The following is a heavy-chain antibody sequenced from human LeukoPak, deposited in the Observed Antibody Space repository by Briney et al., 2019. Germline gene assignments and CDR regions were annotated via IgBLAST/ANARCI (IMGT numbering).Heavy chain of an antibody. J-gene: IGHJ4*02. CDR1: RFTFSKSW. V-gene: IGHV3-7*04. Sequence: GGSLRLSCAASRFTFSKSWMSWLRQTPAKGLEWVANRKEDGNAKYYVDSVKGRFTIYRDNAKKSLYLQMNSLRDEVMGVYYCAKDDEGYYWGQGILVTVSS. CDR2: RKEDGNAK. D-gene: IGHD3-3*01. CDR3: AKDDEGYY.